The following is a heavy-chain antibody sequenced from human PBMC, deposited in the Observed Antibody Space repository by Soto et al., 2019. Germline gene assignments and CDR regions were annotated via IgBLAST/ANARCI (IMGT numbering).Heavy chain of an antibody. CDR2: IKSKTDGGTT. D-gene: IGHD6-13*01. CDR3: TTDVSSSWYAEYFQH. J-gene: IGHJ1*01. Sequence: GGSLRLSCAASGFTFSNAWMSWVRQAPGKGLEWVGRIKSKTDGGTTDYAAPVKGRFTISRDDSKNTLYLQMNSLKTEDTAVYYCTTDVSSSWYAEYFQHWGQGTLVTVSS. CDR1: GFTFSNAW. V-gene: IGHV3-15*01.